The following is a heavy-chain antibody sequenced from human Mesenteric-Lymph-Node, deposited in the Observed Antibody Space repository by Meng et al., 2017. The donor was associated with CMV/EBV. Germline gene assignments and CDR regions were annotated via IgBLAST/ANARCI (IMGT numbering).Heavy chain of an antibody. V-gene: IGHV3-21*01. CDR1: GFTVSSSY. J-gene: IGHJ4*02. CDR3: ARGLSSTGTTNLNDY. D-gene: IGHD1-7*01. Sequence: GESLKISCAASGFTVSSSYMTWVRRASGKGLEWVSSISSSSSYIYYADSVKGRFTISRDNAKNSLYLQMNSLRAEDTAVYYCARGLSSTGTTNLNDYWGQGTLVTVSS. CDR2: ISSSSSYI.